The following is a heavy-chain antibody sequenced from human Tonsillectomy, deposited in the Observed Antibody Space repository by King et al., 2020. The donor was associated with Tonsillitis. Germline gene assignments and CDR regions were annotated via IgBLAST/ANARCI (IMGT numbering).Heavy chain of an antibody. CDR1: GGSISRYS. V-gene: IGHV4-59*08. J-gene: IGHJ4*02. CDR2: IYYSGST. D-gene: IGHD3-22*01. Sequence: VQLQESGPGLVKPSETLSLTCTVSGGSISRYSWSWIRQPPGKGLEWIGYIYYSGSTNYNPSLKSRVTISVDTSKNQFALKLSSVTAADTAVYYCARHGYASSGYYYAFFDYWGQGTPVIVSS. CDR3: ARHGYASSGYYYAFFDY.